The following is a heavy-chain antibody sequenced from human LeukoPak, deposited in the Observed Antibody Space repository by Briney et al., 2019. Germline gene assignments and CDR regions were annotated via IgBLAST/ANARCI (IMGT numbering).Heavy chain of an antibody. Sequence: GASVTVSCKASGYTFTSYYMHWVRQAPGQGLEWMGIINPSGASTSYAQKFQGRVTMTRDTSTSTVYMELSSLRSEDTAVYYCARVGRQWYFDYWGQGTLVTVSS. V-gene: IGHV1-46*01. CDR1: GYTFTSYY. J-gene: IGHJ4*02. D-gene: IGHD6-19*01. CDR2: INPSGAST. CDR3: ARVGRQWYFDY.